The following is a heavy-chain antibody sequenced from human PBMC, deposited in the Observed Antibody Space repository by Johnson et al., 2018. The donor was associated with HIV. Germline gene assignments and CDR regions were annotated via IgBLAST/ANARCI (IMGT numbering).Heavy chain of an antibody. J-gene: IGHJ3*01. Sequence: QVQLVESGGGLVQPGGSLRLSCAASGFTFSTYGMHWVRQAPGKGLAWVAIIWYDGTNKYYADSVKGRFTISRDNSKNTLYLQMNSLRAEDTAVYYCAKGGFTIFGVPDAFDVWGQGTMVTVSS. CDR1: GFTFSTYG. CDR2: IWYDGTNK. D-gene: IGHD3-3*01. V-gene: IGHV3-33*06. CDR3: AKGGFTIFGVPDAFDV.